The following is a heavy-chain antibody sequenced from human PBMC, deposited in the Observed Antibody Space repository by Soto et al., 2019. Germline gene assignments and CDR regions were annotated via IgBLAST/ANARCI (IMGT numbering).Heavy chain of an antibody. D-gene: IGHD1-1*01. CDR2: ISAHNGNT. V-gene: IGHV1-18*01. CDR1: GYGFTTYG. Sequence: QIHLVQSGAEVKKPGASVKVSCKGSGYGFTTYGITWVRQAHGQGLEWMAWISAHNGNTNYAQKLHGRVTVTRDTSTSTAYMELRSLRSDDTAVYYCARGRYGDYWGQGALVTVSS. J-gene: IGHJ4*02. CDR3: ARGRYGDY.